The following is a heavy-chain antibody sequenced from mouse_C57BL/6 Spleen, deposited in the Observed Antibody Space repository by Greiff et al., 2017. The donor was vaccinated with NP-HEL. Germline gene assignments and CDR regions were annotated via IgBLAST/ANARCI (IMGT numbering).Heavy chain of an antibody. Sequence: EVNVVESGGDLVKPGGSLKLSCAASGFTFSSYGMSWVRQTPDKRLEWVATISSGGSYTYYPDSVKGRFTISRDNAKNTLYLQMSSLKSEDTAMYYCARREITTVVALDYWGQGTTLTVSS. CDR3: ARREITTVVALDY. V-gene: IGHV5-6*02. J-gene: IGHJ2*01. CDR2: ISSGGSYT. CDR1: GFTFSSYG. D-gene: IGHD1-1*01.